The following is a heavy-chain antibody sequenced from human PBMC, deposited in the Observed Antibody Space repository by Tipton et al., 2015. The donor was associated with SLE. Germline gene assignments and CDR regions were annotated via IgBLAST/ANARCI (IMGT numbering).Heavy chain of an antibody. D-gene: IGHD5/OR15-5a*01. CDR3: ARGFYETGSFQH. CDR2: IYYSGST. J-gene: IGHJ1*01. V-gene: IGHV4-30-4*01. CDR1: GGSISSGGYY. Sequence: TLSLTCTVSGGSISSGGYYWSWIRQPPGKGLEWIGYIYYSGSTYYNPSLKSRVTISVDTSKNQFSLKLSSVTAADTAVYYCARGFYETGSFQHWGQGTLVTVSS.